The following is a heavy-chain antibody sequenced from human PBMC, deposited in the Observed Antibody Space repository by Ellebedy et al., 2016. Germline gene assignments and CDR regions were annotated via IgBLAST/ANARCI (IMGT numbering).Heavy chain of an antibody. CDR1: GFIFSAYR. CDR3: AKNAYGSGSHFYFDY. D-gene: IGHD3-10*01. CDR2: ISGGGYSI. J-gene: IGHJ4*02. Sequence: GESLKISXAASGFIFSAYRMLWVRQAPGRGLEWVAMISGGGYSIYYADSVKGRFTISRDDSKDTLYLQMGSLRAEDTAVYYCAKNAYGSGSHFYFDYWGQGALVTVSS. V-gene: IGHV3-23*01.